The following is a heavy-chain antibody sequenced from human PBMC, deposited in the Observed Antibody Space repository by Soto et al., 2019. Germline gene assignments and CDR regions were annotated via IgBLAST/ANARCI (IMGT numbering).Heavy chain of an antibody. D-gene: IGHD3-10*01. CDR2: IYYSGST. V-gene: IGHV4-31*03. Sequence: PSETLSLTCTVSGGSISSGGYYWSWIRQHPGKGLEWIGYIYYSGSTYYNPSLKSRVTISVDTSKNQFSLKLSSVTAADTAVYYCARSTLYGSGSFNWFDPMGPGNPGHRLL. J-gene: IGHJ5*02. CDR1: GGSISSGGYY. CDR3: ARSTLYGSGSFNWFDP.